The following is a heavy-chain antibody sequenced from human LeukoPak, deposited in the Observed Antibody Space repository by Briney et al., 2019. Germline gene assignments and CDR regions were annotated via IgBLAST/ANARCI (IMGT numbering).Heavy chain of an antibody. D-gene: IGHD3-10*01. CDR2: IYTSGST. CDR3: AREGWFGGFVGY. CDR1: GGSIGSYY. Sequence: SETLSLTCTVSGGSIGSYYWSWIRQPPGKGLEWIGRIYTSGSTNYNPSLKSRVTMSVDTSKNQFSLKLSSVTAADTAVYYCAREGWFGGFVGYWGQGTLVTVSS. J-gene: IGHJ4*02. V-gene: IGHV4-4*07.